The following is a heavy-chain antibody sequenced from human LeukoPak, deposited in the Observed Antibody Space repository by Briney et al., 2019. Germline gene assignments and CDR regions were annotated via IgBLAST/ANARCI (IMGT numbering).Heavy chain of an antibody. CDR3: ARSRAHPYGMDV. V-gene: IGHV3-20*04. CDR1: GFTFDDYG. J-gene: IGHJ6*02. Sequence: PGGSLRLSCAASGFTFDDYGMSWVRQAPGKGLEWVSGINWNGGSTGYADSVKGRFTISRDNAKNSLYLQMNSLRAEDTAVYYCARSRAHPYGMDVWGQGTTVTVSS. CDR2: INWNGGST.